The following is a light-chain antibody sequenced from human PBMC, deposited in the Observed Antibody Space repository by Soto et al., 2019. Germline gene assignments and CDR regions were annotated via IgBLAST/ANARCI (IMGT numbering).Light chain of an antibody. CDR3: QSYDSRLSGYV. J-gene: IGLJ1*01. CDR2: GNS. Sequence: QSVLTQPPSVSGAPGQRVTISCTGSSSNIGAGYDVHWYQQLPGTAPKLLICGNSYRPSGVPDRFSDSKSGTSASLAITGLQAEDEADYYCQSYDSRLSGYVFGTGTKLTVL. CDR1: SSNIGAGYD. V-gene: IGLV1-40*01.